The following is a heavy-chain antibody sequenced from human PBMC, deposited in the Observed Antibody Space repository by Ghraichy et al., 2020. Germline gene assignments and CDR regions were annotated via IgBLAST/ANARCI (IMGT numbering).Heavy chain of an antibody. D-gene: IGHD3-22*01. CDR1: GFTFDDYA. Sequence: GGSLRLSCAASGFTFDDYAMHWVRQAPGKGLEWVSGISWNSGSIGYADSVKGRFTISRDNAKNSLYLQMNSLRAEDTALYYCAKGLYDSSGYYFPYWGQGTLVTVSS. CDR3: AKGLYDSSGYYFPY. J-gene: IGHJ4*02. CDR2: ISWNSGSI. V-gene: IGHV3-9*01.